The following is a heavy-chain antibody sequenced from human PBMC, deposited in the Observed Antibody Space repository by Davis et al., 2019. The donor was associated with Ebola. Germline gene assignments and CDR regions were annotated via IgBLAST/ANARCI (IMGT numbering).Heavy chain of an antibody. D-gene: IGHD3-16*02. CDR2: ISSSGSTI. CDR3: ARERTMITFGGVIVLYYYYYGMDV. V-gene: IGHV3-11*04. J-gene: IGHJ6*02. CDR1: GFTFSDYY. Sequence: PGGSLRLSCAASGFTFSDYYMSWIRQAPGKGLEWVSYISSSGSTIYYADSVKGRFTISRDNAKNSLYLQMNSLRAEDTAVYYCARERTMITFGGVIVLYYYYYGMDVWGQGTTVTVSS.